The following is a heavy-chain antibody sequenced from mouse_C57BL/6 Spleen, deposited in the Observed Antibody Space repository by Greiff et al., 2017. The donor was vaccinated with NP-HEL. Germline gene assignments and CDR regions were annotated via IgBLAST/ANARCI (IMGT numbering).Heavy chain of an antibody. CDR2: IYPGSGST. J-gene: IGHJ3*01. Sequence: QVQLQQPGAELVKPGASVKMSCKASGYTFTSYWITWVKQRPGQGLEWIGDIYPGSGSTNYNEKFKSKATLTVDTSSSTAYMQLSSLTSEDSAVYYCARSRYYGSSLFAYWGQGTLVTVSA. CDR3: ARSRYYGSSLFAY. D-gene: IGHD1-1*01. CDR1: GYTFTSYW. V-gene: IGHV1-55*01.